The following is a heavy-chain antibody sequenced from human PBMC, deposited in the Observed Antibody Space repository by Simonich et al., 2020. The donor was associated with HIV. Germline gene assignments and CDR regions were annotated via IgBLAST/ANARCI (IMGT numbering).Heavy chain of an antibody. J-gene: IGHJ4*02. D-gene: IGHD3-3*01. Sequence: QVQLQQWGAGLLKPSETLSLTCAVYGGSFSGYYWSWIRQPPGKGLEWIGEINHSGITNNNPSLNRRATISVDKSKNQFSLKLSSVTAADTAIYYCARRDRELILYFDYWGQGNLVTVSS. CDR1: GGSFSGYY. V-gene: IGHV4-34*04. CDR3: ARRDRELILYFDY. CDR2: INHSGIT.